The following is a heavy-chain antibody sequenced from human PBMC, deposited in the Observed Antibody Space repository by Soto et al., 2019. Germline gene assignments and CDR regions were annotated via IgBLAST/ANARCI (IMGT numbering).Heavy chain of an antibody. J-gene: IGHJ4*02. Sequence: EVQLVQSGAEVKKPGESLKISCKGSGYSFTNYWIGWVRQMPGKGLEWMGIIYPDDSDTRYSPSFQGQVTVSADKSISTAYLQWNSLKASDTAMYYCARFDGRNGYYGDYWSQGTLVTVSS. CDR2: IYPDDSDT. V-gene: IGHV5-51*01. CDR3: ARFDGRNGYYGDY. D-gene: IGHD3-10*01. CDR1: GYSFTNYW.